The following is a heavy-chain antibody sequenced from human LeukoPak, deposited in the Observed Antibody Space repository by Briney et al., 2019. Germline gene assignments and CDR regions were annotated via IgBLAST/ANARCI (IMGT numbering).Heavy chain of an antibody. CDR3: ARGRSARGGFDY. J-gene: IGHJ4*02. CDR1: GGSITSSSYY. Sequence: PSETLSLTCTVSGGSITSSSYYWGWIRQPPGKGLEWIGSIYYSGSTYYNPSLKSRVTISVDTSKNQFSLKLSSVTAADTAMYYCARGRSARGGFDYWGQGTLVTVYS. CDR2: IYYSGST. V-gene: IGHV4-39*07.